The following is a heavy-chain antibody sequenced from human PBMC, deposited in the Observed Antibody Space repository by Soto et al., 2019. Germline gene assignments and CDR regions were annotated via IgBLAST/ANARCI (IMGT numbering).Heavy chain of an antibody. V-gene: IGHV4-59*01. CDR3: ASRPPHRSFAFDI. CDR1: GGSISSYY. CDR2: IYYSGST. Sequence: SETLSLTCTVSGGSISSYYWSWIRQPPGKGLEWIGYIYYSGSTNYNPSLKSRVTISVDTSKNQFSLKLSSVTAADTAVYYCASRPPHRSFAFDIWGQGTMVTVSS. J-gene: IGHJ3*02. D-gene: IGHD2-21*01.